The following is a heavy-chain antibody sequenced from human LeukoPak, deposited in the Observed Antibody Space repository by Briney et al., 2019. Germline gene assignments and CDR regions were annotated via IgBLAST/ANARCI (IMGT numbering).Heavy chain of an antibody. V-gene: IGHV3-30-3*01. CDR3: ARESRAAARANDAFDI. CDR2: ISYDGSNK. CDR1: GFTFTNYW. Sequence: GGSLRLSCAASGFTFTNYWMSWVRQAPGKGLEWVAVISYDGSNKYYADSVKGRFTISRDNSKNTLYLQMNSLRAEDTAVYYCARESRAAARANDAFDIWGQGTMVTVSS. J-gene: IGHJ3*02. D-gene: IGHD6-13*01.